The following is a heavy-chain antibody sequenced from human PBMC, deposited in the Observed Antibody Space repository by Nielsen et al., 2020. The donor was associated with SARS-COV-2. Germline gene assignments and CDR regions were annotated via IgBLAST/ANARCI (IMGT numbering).Heavy chain of an antibody. D-gene: IGHD4-17*01. CDR3: ARGDYGDYSGDADFDY. Sequence: GESLKISWARSGFPFISFGMHWVPQDPGKGLGWVAVISYDGSNKYYADSVKGRFTISRDNSKNTLYLQMNSLRAEDTAVYYCARGDYGDYSGDADFDYWGQGTLVTVSS. J-gene: IGHJ4*02. CDR1: GFPFISFG. V-gene: IGHV3-33*05. CDR2: ISYDGSNK.